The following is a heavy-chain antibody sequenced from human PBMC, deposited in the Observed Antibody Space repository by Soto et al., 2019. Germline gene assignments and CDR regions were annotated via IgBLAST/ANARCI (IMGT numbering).Heavy chain of an antibody. D-gene: IGHD2-2*01. CDR1: GFTFSSYW. J-gene: IGHJ4*02. CDR3: ARSLSTSPDY. V-gene: IGHV3-74*01. CDR2: INGDGSYR. Sequence: LRLSCAASGFTFSSYWMHWVRQAPGKGLVWVSRINGDGSYRGYADSVKGRFTISRDNARNTLYLQMNILRVEDTAVYYCARSLSTSPDYWGQGTLVTVFS.